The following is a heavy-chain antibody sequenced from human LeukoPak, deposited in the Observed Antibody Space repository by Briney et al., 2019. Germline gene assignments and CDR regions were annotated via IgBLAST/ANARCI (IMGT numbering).Heavy chain of an antibody. J-gene: IGHJ4*02. Sequence: ASVKVSCKASGYTFTGYYMHWVRQAPEQGLEWMGWINPTGGSTTYAQKFQGRVTVTRDTSTSTVYMELSSLTSEDTAVYYCARDRVIVGGTATYNFDHWGQGTLVTVSS. CDR1: GYTFTGYY. V-gene: IGHV1-46*01. D-gene: IGHD1-14*01. CDR3: ARDRVIVGGTATYNFDH. CDR2: INPTGGST.